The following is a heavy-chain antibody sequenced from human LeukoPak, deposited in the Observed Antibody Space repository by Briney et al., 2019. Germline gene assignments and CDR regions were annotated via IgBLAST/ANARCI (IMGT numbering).Heavy chain of an antibody. CDR1: GFTFRSYS. Sequence: GGSLRLPCAAWGFTFRSYSMNWLRQAPGRGLEGVSYISSISRTIYYADSVRDRFTISRDNAKNSLYLQMNSLRDEDTAVYYCARDICSSSSCSYGMDVWGQGTTVTVSS. CDR3: ARDICSSSSCSYGMDV. V-gene: IGHV3-48*02. D-gene: IGHD2-2*01. J-gene: IGHJ6*02. CDR2: ISSISRTI.